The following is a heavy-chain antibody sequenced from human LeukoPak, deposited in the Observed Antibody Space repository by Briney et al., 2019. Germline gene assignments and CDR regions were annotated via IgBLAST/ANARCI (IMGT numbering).Heavy chain of an antibody. Sequence: GGSLRLSCAGSGFTFNNYAMSWVGQTPGKGREWVSAISGRGDTTFYADAMKGRFTISRDNSQNTLYLQMNSLRAEDTAVYYCAKDHNLGGYVLFDNWGQGTLVTVSS. CDR3: AKDHNLGGYVLFDN. D-gene: IGHD3-22*01. J-gene: IGHJ4*02. V-gene: IGHV3-23*01. CDR1: GFTFNNYA. CDR2: ISGRGDTT.